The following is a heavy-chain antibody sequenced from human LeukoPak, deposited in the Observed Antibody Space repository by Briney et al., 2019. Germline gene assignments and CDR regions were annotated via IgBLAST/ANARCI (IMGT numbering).Heavy chain of an antibody. V-gene: IGHV1-18*01. CDR2: ISGYNGNT. Sequence: ASVKVSCKASAYTFDTYGITWVRQAPGQGLEWMGWISGYNGNTNYAQKFQGRVTMTTDTSTSTAYMELRSLRSDDTAVYYCARGDYAKRGAFDIWGQGTLVTVSS. J-gene: IGHJ3*02. CDR1: AYTFDTYG. D-gene: IGHD4-17*01. CDR3: ARGDYAKRGAFDI.